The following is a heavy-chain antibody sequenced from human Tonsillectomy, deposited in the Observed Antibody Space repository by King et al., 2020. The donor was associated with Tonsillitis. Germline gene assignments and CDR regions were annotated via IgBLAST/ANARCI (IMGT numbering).Heavy chain of an antibody. V-gene: IGHV4-30-4*01. CDR2: IYYSGST. D-gene: IGHD2-15*01. Sequence: VQLQESGPGLVKPSQTLSLTCTVSGGSISSGDYYWSWIRQPPGKGLEWIGYIYYSGSTYYNPSLKSRVTISVDTSKNQFSLKLSSVTAADTAVYYCARGDCSGGSCHRDLGDWFDPWGQGTLVTVSS. J-gene: IGHJ5*02. CDR3: ARGDCSGGSCHRDLGDWFDP. CDR1: GGSISSGDYY.